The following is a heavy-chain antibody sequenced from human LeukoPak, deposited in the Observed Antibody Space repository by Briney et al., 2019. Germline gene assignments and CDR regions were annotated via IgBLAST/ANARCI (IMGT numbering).Heavy chain of an antibody. V-gene: IGHV4-31*03. Sequence: SETLSLTCTVSGGSISSGGYYWSWIRQHPGKGLEWIGYIYYSGSTYYNPSLKSRVTISVDTSKNQFSLKLSSVTAADTAVYYCARDSIRGGDAFDIWGQGTMVTVSS. CDR3: ARDSIRGGDAFDI. CDR2: IYYSGST. J-gene: IGHJ3*02. D-gene: IGHD2-15*01. CDR1: GGSISSGGYY.